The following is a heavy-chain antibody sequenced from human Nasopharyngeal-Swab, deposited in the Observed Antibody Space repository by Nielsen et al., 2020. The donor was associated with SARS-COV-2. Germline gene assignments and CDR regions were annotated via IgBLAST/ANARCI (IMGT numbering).Heavy chain of an antibody. CDR2: IGPDGRET. V-gene: IGHV3-74*01. J-gene: IGHJ4*02. CDR3: ARGSSDWRGIDY. D-gene: IGHD6-19*01. Sequence: VRQAAGKGLVGVSRIGPDGRETSFADSVKGRFTISRDNAKNTLYLQMNSLRAEDTAVYFCARGSSDWRGIDYWGQGTLVTVSS.